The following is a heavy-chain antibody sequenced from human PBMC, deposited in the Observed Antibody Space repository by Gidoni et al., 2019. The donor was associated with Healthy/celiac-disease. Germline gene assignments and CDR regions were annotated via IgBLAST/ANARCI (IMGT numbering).Heavy chain of an antibody. D-gene: IGHD5-18*01. J-gene: IGHJ4*02. CDR3: AGYGRYSDGYIY. CDR1: GHPFTSYY. Sequence: QVQLVQSGAEGKKPGASVKVFCTESGHPFTSYYMHWVRQAPGQGLEWMGIINPSGGSTSYEQKFQGRVTMTRDTSTNTVYMELSSLGSEDTAVYYCAGYGRYSDGYIYWGQGTLVTVSS. V-gene: IGHV1-46*03. CDR2: INPSGGST.